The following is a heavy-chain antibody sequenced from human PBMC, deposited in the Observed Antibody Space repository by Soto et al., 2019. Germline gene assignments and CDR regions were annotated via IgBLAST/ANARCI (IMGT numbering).Heavy chain of an antibody. V-gene: IGHV3-23*01. CDR1: GFTVSNYS. D-gene: IGHD6-13*01. CDR3: AKDKPTEEAADAVTWFDP. J-gene: IGHJ5*02. CDR2: ISSGGST. Sequence: GSLRLSCAASGFTVSNYSMNWVRQAPWKGLEWVSYISSGGSTYYADSVKGRFTISRDNSKNTLYLQMNSLRDEDTAVYYCAKDKPTEEAADAVTWFDPWGQGTLVTLSS.